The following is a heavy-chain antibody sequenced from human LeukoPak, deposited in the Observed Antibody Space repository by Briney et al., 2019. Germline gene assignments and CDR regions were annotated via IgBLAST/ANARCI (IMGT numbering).Heavy chain of an antibody. CDR1: GFTFSSYS. D-gene: IGHD2-2*02. Sequence: GGSLRLSCAASGFTFSSYSMNWVRQAPGKGLEWVSSISSSSSYIYYADSVKGRFTISRDNAKNSLYLQMNSLRAEDTAVYYCAREGRRSIVVVPVAIGHDAFDIWGQGTMVTVSS. J-gene: IGHJ3*02. CDR3: AREGRRSIVVVPVAIGHDAFDI. V-gene: IGHV3-21*01. CDR2: ISSSSSYI.